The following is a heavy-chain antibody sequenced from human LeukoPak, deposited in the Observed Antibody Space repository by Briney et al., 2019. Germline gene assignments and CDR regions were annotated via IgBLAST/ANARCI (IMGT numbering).Heavy chain of an antibody. CDR3: ATQISGSYLNFDN. D-gene: IGHD1-26*01. Sequence: GESLRLSCAASGFTFRNYAMNWVRQAPGKGLEWVSSFSGSGKDTYYADSVKGRFTISRDNSKNTLYLQMNSLRAEDTAVYYCATQISGSYLNFDNWGQGTLVTVSS. CDR2: FSGSGKDT. J-gene: IGHJ4*02. CDR1: GFTFRNYA. V-gene: IGHV3-23*01.